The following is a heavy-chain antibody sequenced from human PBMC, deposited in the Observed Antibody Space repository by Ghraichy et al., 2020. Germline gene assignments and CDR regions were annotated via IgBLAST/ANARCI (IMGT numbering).Heavy chain of an antibody. D-gene: IGHD3-22*01. CDR2: IRYDGSNK. Sequence: GGSLRLSCAASGFTFSSYGMHWVRQAPGKGLEWVAFIRYDGSNKYYADSVKGRFTISRDNSKNTLYLQMNSLRAEDTAVYYCAKDLVIVVVIHQNAFDIWGQWTMVTVSS. CDR1: GFTFSSYG. J-gene: IGHJ3*02. V-gene: IGHV3-30*02. CDR3: AKDLVIVVVIHQNAFDI.